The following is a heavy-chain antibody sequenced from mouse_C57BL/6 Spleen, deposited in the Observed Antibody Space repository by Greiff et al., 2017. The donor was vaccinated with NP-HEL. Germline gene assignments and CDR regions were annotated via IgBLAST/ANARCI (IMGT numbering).Heavy chain of an antibody. CDR3: AIISDGRPGY. V-gene: IGHV1-80*01. Sequence: VQLQQSGASVKISCKASGYAFSSYWMNWVKQRPGKGLEWIGQIYPGDGDTNYNGKFKGKVTLTADKSSSTAYMQLSSLTSEDSAVYFCAIISDGRPGYWGQGTTLTVSS. D-gene: IGHD1-1*02. CDR1: GYAFSSYW. J-gene: IGHJ2*01. CDR2: IYPGDGDT.